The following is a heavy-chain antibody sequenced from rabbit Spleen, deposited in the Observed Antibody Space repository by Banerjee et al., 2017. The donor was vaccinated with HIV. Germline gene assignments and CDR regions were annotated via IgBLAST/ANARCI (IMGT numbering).Heavy chain of an antibody. V-gene: IGHV1S40*01. J-gene: IGHJ6*01. Sequence: QSLEESGGDLVKPGASLTLTCIASGVSFSDNSYMCWVRQAPGKGLEWIACIDSGSSGFTYFASWAKGRFTISKTSSTTVTLQMPSLTAADTATYFCARDTSSSFSSYGMDLWGPGTLVTVS. CDR2: IDSGSSGFT. CDR3: ARDTSSSFSSYGMDL. CDR1: GVSFSDNSY. D-gene: IGHD1-1*01.